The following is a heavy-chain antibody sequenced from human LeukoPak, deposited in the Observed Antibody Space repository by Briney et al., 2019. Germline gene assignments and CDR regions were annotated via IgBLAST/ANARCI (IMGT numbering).Heavy chain of an antibody. CDR3: AREPSKRIRAAAGPYYYYYGMDV. J-gene: IGHJ6*02. CDR1: GGTFTIYA. Sequence: SVTVSFKCTGGTFTIYAISWVRQAPGQGREWMGWINPNSGGTNYSQKFRDRVTITRDTSFSTAYMELSRLRSDDTAVYYWAREPSKRIRAAAGPYYYYYGMDVWGQGTTVTVSS. V-gene: IGHV1-2*02. CDR2: INPNSGGT. D-gene: IGHD6-13*01.